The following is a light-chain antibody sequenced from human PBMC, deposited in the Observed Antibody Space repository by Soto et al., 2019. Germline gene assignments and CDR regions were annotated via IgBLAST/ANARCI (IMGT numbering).Light chain of an antibody. Sequence: QSVLTKPPSASGTPGQRVTISCSESRSNIGSNYVYWYQQLPGTAPKLLIYRNNQRPSGVPDRFSGSKSGTSASLAISGLRSEDEADYYCAAWDDSLSGPVFGGGTKLTVL. V-gene: IGLV1-47*01. CDR1: RSNIGSNY. CDR3: AAWDDSLSGPV. CDR2: RNN. J-gene: IGLJ2*01.